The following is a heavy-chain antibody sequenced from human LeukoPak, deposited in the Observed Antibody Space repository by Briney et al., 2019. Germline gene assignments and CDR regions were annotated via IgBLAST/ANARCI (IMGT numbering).Heavy chain of an antibody. J-gene: IGHJ4*02. CDR1: GGTFSSYA. V-gene: IGHV1-69*13. CDR2: IIPIFGTA. Sequence: SVKVSCKASGGTFSSYAISWVRQAPAQGLEWMGGIIPIFGTANYAQKLQGRVTITADESMSTAYLELSILRSEDTAVYYCARAWADTAMPLDYWGQGTLVTVSS. D-gene: IGHD5-18*01. CDR3: ARAWADTAMPLDY.